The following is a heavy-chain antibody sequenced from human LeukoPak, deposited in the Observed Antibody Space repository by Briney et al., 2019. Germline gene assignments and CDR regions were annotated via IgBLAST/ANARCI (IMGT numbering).Heavy chain of an antibody. CDR1: GFTFISYW. Sequence: PGGSLSLSCAASGFTFISYWMSWVRQAPGKGLEWVANIRQDGSEENFVDSVKGRFTISRDNAKKSLYLQMNSLRAEDTAVYYCARGSSAGASLRRDYWGQGTLATVSS. V-gene: IGHV3-7*01. CDR3: ARGSSAGASLRRDY. J-gene: IGHJ4*02. CDR2: IRQDGSEE. D-gene: IGHD1-26*01.